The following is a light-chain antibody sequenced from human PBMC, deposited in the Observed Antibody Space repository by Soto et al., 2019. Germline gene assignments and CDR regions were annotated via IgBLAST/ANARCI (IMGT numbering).Light chain of an antibody. J-gene: IGKJ1*01. CDR2: DTS. Sequence: EIVLTQSPATLSLSPGERATLSCRARQSISSSLAWYQQQPGQAPRLLIYDTSNRATGIPARFSGSGSGTAFTLTISSLEPEDFAVYYCQQRHTWPWTFGQGTKVEIK. CDR3: QQRHTWPWT. V-gene: IGKV3-11*01. CDR1: QSISSS.